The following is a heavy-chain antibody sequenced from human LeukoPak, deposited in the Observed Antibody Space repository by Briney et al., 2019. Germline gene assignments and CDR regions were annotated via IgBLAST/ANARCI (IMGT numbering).Heavy chain of an antibody. CDR2: INPNSGGT. V-gene: IGHV1-2*06. CDR3: ARNYYDSSGYYTDY. CDR1: GYTFTDYY. J-gene: IGHJ4*02. Sequence: ASVKVSCKVSGYTFTDYYMHWVRQAPGQGLEWMGRINPNSGGTNYAQKFQGRVTMTRDTSISTAYMELSRLRSDDTAVYYCARNYYDSSGYYTDYWGQGTLVTVSS. D-gene: IGHD3-22*01.